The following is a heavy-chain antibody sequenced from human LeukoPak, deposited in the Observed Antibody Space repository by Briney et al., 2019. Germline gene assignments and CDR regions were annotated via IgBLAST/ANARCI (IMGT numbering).Heavy chain of an antibody. D-gene: IGHD3/OR15-3a*01. V-gene: IGHV3-30-3*01. CDR2: ISYDGSNK. CDR1: GFTFSSYA. Sequence: QAGGSLRLSCAASGFTFSSYAMHWVRQAPGKGLEWVAVISYDGSNKYYADSVKGRFTISRDNSKNTLYLQMNSLRAEDTAVYYCARSLMTDFFDGMDVWGQGTTVTVSS. J-gene: IGHJ6*02. CDR3: ARSLMTDFFDGMDV.